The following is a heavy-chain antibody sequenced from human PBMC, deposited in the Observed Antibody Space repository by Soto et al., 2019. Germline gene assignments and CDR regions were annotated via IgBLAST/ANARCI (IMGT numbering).Heavy chain of an antibody. CDR1: GFTFRRYA. Sequence: GGSLRLSCGVSGFTFRRYAMYWVRQAPGKGLEWVAVITHDGSQKYYADYVKGRFTISRDNSKNTLYLQMNSLRAEDTAVYYCAIRASYYDSSGYFDYWGQGTLVTVSS. J-gene: IGHJ4*02. CDR3: AIRASYYDSSGYFDY. D-gene: IGHD3-22*01. V-gene: IGHV3-30*04. CDR2: ITHDGSQK.